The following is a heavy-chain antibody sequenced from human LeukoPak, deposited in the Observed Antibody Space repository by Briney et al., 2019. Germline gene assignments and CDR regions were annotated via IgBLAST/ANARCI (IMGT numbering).Heavy chain of an antibody. CDR2: MNPNSGNT. Sequence: ASVKVSCKASGYTFTSYDINWVRQATGQGLEWMGWMNPNSGNTGYAQKFQGRVTMTRNTSISTAYMGLSSLRSEDTAVYYCARVSASSSGWSYYYYYYMDVWGKGTTVTISS. CDR1: GYTFTSYD. J-gene: IGHJ6*03. D-gene: IGHD6-19*01. V-gene: IGHV1-8*01. CDR3: ARVSASSSGWSYYYYYYMDV.